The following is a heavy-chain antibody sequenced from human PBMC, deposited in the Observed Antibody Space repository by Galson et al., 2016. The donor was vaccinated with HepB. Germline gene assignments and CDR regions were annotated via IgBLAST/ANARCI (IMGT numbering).Heavy chain of an antibody. CDR3: ARASQPYCSSTSCYAGYYHYYGMDV. CDR1: GFTLDHYA. J-gene: IGHJ6*02. D-gene: IGHD2-2*01. CDR2: ISWNSGSI. V-gene: IGHV3-9*01. Sequence: SLRLSCAASGFTLDHYAMHWVRQAPGKGLEWVSGISWNSGSIGFADSVKGRFTISRDNAKNTLYLQMNSLRVDDTAVYYCARASQPYCSSTSCYAGYYHYYGMDVWGQGTTVTVSS.